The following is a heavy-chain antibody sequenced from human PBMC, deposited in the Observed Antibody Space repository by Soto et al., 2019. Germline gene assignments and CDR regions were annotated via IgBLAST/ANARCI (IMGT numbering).Heavy chain of an antibody. CDR1: GGSIANYY. CDR2: IYTKERT. Sequence: PSETLSLTCTVSGGSIANYYWSWIRQPAGKGLEWIGRIYTKERTNYNLSFRNRVTMSVDTSKNQFSLKLDAVTAADTAVYYCARDDYKDGGNNWFDPWGQGTLVTVPQ. V-gene: IGHV4-4*07. D-gene: IGHD3-16*01. J-gene: IGHJ5*02. CDR3: ARDDYKDGGNNWFDP.